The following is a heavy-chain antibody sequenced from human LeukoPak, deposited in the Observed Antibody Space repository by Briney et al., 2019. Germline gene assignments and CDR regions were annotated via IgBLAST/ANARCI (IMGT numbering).Heavy chain of an antibody. Sequence: GTNYAQKFQGRVTMTRDTSISTAYMELSRLRSDDTAVYYCARDSPLRFLEWLLPTPYYFDYWGQGTLVTVSS. D-gene: IGHD3-3*01. CDR2: GT. CDR3: ARDSPLRFLEWLLPTPYYFDY. J-gene: IGHJ4*02. V-gene: IGHV1-2*02.